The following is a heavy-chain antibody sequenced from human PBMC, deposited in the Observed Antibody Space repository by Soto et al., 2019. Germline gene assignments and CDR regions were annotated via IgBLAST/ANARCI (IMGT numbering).Heavy chain of an antibody. CDR2: TYYRSKWYN. CDR1: GDSVSSNSAA. CDR3: ARDSSSWGVYFDY. V-gene: IGHV6-1*01. J-gene: IGHJ4*02. D-gene: IGHD6-13*01. Sequence: SQTLSLTCAISGDSVSSNSAAWNWIRQSPSKGLEWLGRTYYRSKWYNDYAVSVKSRISTNPDTSKNHFSLQLNSVTPEDTAVYYCARDSSSWGVYFDYWGQGTLVTVSS.